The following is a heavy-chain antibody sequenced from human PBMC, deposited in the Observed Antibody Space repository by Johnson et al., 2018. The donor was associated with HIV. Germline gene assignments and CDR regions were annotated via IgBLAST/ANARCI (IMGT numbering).Heavy chain of an antibody. CDR1: GFTFSNYY. D-gene: IGHD2-21*01. CDR2: ISYDASNK. Sequence: QVQLLESGGGVVQPGGSLRLSCAASGFTFSNYYMHWVRQAPGKGLEWVAVISYDASNKYYADPVKGRFTISRDNSKNTLYLQLNSLRAEDTAAYYCAKGEGYCGGDCLDAFDIWGQGTVVTVSS. J-gene: IGHJ3*02. V-gene: IGHV3-30*19. CDR3: AKGEGYCGGDCLDAFDI.